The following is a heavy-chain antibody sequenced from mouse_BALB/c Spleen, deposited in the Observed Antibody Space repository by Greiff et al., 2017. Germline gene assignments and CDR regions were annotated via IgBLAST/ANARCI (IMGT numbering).Heavy chain of an antibody. CDR2: INPGSGGT. J-gene: IGHJ1*01. V-gene: IGHV1-54*01. Sequence: QVQLQQSGAELVRPGTSVKVSCKASGYVFTNYLIEWVKQRPGQGLEWIGVINPGSGGTNYNEKFKGKATLTADKSSSTAYMQLSSLTSDDSAVYFCARSEGWYCDVWGAGTTVTVSS. CDR1: GYVFTNYL. CDR3: ARSEGWYCDV.